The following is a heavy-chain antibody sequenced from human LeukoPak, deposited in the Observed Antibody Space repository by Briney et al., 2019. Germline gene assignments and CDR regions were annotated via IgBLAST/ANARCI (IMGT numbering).Heavy chain of an antibody. CDR2: IYYSGST. CDR1: GGSISSSSYY. D-gene: IGHD2-21*02. V-gene: IGHV4-39*01. Sequence: SETLSLTCTVSGGSISSSSYYWGWIRQPPGKGLEWIGSIYYSGSTYYNPTLKSRVTISVDTSKNQFSLKLGSVTAADPAVYYCARVRNCGGDCKAFDIWGQGTMVTVSS. CDR3: ARVRNCGGDCKAFDI. J-gene: IGHJ3*02.